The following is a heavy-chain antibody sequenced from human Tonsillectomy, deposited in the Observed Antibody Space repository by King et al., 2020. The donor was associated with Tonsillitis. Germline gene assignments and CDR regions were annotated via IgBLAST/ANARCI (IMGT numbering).Heavy chain of an antibody. Sequence: VQLVESGGGLVKPGGSLRLSCAASGFTFINAWMNWVRQAPGKGLEWVGRITSKSDCGTRDYAAPVKGRLTISSDDSKNTLYLQINSLKTEDTAVYYFTTESFIGGTPEGAFDIWGQGTMVTVSS. J-gene: IGHJ3*02. D-gene: IGHD1-26*01. V-gene: IGHV3-15*07. CDR2: ITSKSDCGTR. CDR3: TTESFIGGTPEGAFDI. CDR1: GFTFINAW.